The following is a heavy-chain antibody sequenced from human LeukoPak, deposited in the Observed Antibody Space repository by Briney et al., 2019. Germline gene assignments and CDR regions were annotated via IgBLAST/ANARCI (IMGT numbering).Heavy chain of an antibody. CDR1: GGSISSSSYY. J-gene: IGHJ1*01. V-gene: IGHV4-39*02. Sequence: SETLSLTCTVSGGSISSSSYYWGWIRQPPGKGLEWIGSIYYSGSTYYNPSLKSRVTISVDTSKNQFSLKLSSVTAADTAVYYCARDWYFYFQYWGQGTLVTVSS. CDR2: IYYSGST. D-gene: IGHD6-13*01. CDR3: ARDWYFYFQY.